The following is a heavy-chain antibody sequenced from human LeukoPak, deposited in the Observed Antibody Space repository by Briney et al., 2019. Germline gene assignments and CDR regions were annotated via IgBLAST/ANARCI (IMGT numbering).Heavy chain of an antibody. Sequence: SETLSLTCTVPGDSISSSRYYWGWIRQPPGKGLEWIGSIYYSGSTYYNPSLKSRVTISVDTSKNQFSLKLSSVTAADTAVYYCARLNWDNDFWGQGTLVTVSS. CDR3: ARLNWDNDF. V-gene: IGHV4-39*01. CDR1: GDSISSSRYY. D-gene: IGHD7-27*01. CDR2: IYYSGST. J-gene: IGHJ4*02.